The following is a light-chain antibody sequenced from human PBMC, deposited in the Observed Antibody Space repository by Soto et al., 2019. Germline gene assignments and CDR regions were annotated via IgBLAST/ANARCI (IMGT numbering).Light chain of an antibody. Sequence: DIQMTQSPSSLSASVGDRVTITCRASQSISSDLNWYQQKPGKAPKLLIYGASSLQSGVPSRFSGSESGTDFTLAISSLQPEDFATYYCQPSYSTPRTFGQGTKVEIK. CDR1: QSISSD. CDR3: QPSYSTPRT. J-gene: IGKJ1*01. V-gene: IGKV1-39*01. CDR2: GAS.